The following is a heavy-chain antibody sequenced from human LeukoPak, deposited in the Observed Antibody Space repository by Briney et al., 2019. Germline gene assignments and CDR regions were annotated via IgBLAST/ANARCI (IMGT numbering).Heavy chain of an antibody. CDR3: ARIGAGSSRDY. CDR2: IVGSSST. CDR1: GFTFSNFA. J-gene: IGHJ4*02. V-gene: IGHV3-21*01. D-gene: IGHD6-13*01. Sequence: GGSLRLSCAASGFTFSNFAMTWVRQAPGKGLEWVSSIVGSSSTYYADSLKGRFTISRDNAKNSLYLQMNSLRAEDTAVYYCARIGAGSSRDYWGQGTLVTLPS.